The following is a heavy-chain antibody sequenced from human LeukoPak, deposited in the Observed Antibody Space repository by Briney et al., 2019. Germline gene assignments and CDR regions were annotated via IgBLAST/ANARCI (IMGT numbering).Heavy chain of an antibody. CDR1: GFTFSYYG. CDR2: MWSDGIRK. J-gene: IGHJ3*02. CDR3: TRDADTSGHYDIFDI. V-gene: IGHV3-33*01. Sequence: GGSLRLSCATSGFTFSYYGIHWVRQAPGKGLEWVAVMWSDGIRKYYTDSVKGRFTVSRDTSKNTQYLDMSSLRVEDTAVYYCTRDADTSGHYDIFDIWGQGTKVTVSS. D-gene: IGHD6-19*01.